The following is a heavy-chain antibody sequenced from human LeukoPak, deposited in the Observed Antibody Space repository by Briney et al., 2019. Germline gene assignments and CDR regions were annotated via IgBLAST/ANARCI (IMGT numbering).Heavy chain of an antibody. V-gene: IGHV3-11*06. Sequence: PGRSLRLSCAASGFRVSGYDLNWIRQAPGKGLEWIAYISISSSNIHYADSVRGRFTISRDNANNSLYLQLSSLRVEDTAVYYCAREYYGVIFSHYLDVWGKGTTVTVSS. J-gene: IGHJ6*04. D-gene: IGHD3-9*01. CDR2: ISISSSNI. CDR1: GFRVSGYD. CDR3: AREYYGVIFSHYLDV.